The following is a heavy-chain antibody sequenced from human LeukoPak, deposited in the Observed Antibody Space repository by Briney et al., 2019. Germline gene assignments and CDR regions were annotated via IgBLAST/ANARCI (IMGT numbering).Heavy chain of an antibody. V-gene: IGHV1-2*02. Sequence: GASVKVSCKASGYTFTGYYMHWVRQAPGQGLEWMGWINPNSGGTNYAQKFQGRVTMTRDTSISTAYMELSRLTSDDAAVYYCARGPYSSNWYVDYWGQGTLVTVAS. J-gene: IGHJ4*02. CDR2: INPNSGGT. CDR1: GYTFTGYY. CDR3: ARGPYSSNWYVDY. D-gene: IGHD6-13*01.